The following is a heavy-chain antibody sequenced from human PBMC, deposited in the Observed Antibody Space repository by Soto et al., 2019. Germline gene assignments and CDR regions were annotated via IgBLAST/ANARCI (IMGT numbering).Heavy chain of an antibody. Sequence: QVQLVESGGGVVQPGRSLRLSCAASGFIFSSYGMHWVRQAPGKGLEWVAVISYEGSHTYYADSVKGRFTITRDNSKNTLYLQMSSLILEDMAVDDCAKEVHCGGGSCAWSEGFDYWGQATMRTVSS. D-gene: IGHD2-15*01. CDR2: ISYEGSHT. J-gene: IGHJ4*02. V-gene: IGHV3-30*18. CDR1: GFIFSSYG. CDR3: AKEVHCGGGSCAWSEGFDY.